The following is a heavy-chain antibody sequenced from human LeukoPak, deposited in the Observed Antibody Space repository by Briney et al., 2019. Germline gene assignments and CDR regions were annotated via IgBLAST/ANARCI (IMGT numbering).Heavy chain of an antibody. CDR1: GFTFSTYT. Sequence: GGSLRLSCAASGFTFSTYTMNWVRQAPGKGLEWVSSISSSSSYIYYADSMRGRFTISRDNAKNSLFLQMNSLRAEDTAVYYCAKDCEQLVDYYFDYWGQGTLVTVSS. V-gene: IGHV3-21*04. D-gene: IGHD6-13*01. CDR2: ISSSSSYI. CDR3: AKDCEQLVDYYFDY. J-gene: IGHJ4*02.